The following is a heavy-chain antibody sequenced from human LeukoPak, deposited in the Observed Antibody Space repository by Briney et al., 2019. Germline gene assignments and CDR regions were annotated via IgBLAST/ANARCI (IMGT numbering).Heavy chain of an antibody. J-gene: IGHJ3*02. D-gene: IGHD1-26*01. CDR1: GFTFSTYA. V-gene: IGHV3-23*01. Sequence: GGSLRLSCAASGFTFSTYAMSWVRQAPGKGLEWVSGMGGTDGVAYYAGSVKGRFTISRDNSKNTLYLQMSSLRAEDTAVYYCARVKGAGLLRDAFDIWGQGTMVTVSS. CDR3: ARVKGAGLLRDAFDI. CDR2: MGGTDGVA.